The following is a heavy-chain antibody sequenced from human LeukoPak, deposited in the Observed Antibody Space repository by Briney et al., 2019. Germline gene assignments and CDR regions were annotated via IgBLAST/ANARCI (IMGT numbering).Heavy chain of an antibody. V-gene: IGHV3-30*04. CDR3: TRTGLGYTLGNGLDA. CDR1: GFSIIGYA. Sequence: GGSLRLSCAASGFSIIGYAMYWVRQAPGKGLEFVASISHDTTVRYRESVKGRFTISRDTSKSTVYLQMNALRAEDTAPYYCTRTGLGYTLGNGLDAWGQGTLVTVSS. CDR2: ISHDTTV. J-gene: IGHJ5*02. D-gene: IGHD5-12*01.